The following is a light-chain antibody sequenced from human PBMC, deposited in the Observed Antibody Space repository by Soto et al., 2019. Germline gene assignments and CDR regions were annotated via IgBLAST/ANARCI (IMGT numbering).Light chain of an antibody. CDR3: QQYDKWPPT. CDR1: QSVSSSY. J-gene: IGKJ1*01. Sequence: EIVLTQSRGTLALSPVERGTLSCRASQSVSSSYLAWYQQKPGQAPRLLIYGASSRATGIPGRFSGSGSGTEFTLTISSLQSEDFAVYYCQQYDKWPPTFGQGTKVDIK. CDR2: GAS. V-gene: IGKV3-20*01.